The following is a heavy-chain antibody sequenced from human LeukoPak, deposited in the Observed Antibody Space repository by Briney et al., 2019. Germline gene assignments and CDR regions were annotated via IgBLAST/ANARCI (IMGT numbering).Heavy chain of an antibody. J-gene: IGHJ5*02. CDR3: ARELRITGTIGPRTPYNWFDP. Sequence: SETLSLTCTVSGGSISSYYWSWIRQPPGKGLEWIGEINHSGSTNYNPSLKSRVTISVDTSKNQFSLKLSSVTAADTAVYYCARELRITGTIGPRTPYNWFDPWGQGTLVTVSS. V-gene: IGHV4-34*01. CDR1: GGSISSYY. CDR2: INHSGST. D-gene: IGHD1-20*01.